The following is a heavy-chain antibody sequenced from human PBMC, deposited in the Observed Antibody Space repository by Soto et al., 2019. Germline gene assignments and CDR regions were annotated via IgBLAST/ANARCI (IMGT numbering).Heavy chain of an antibody. J-gene: IGHJ4*02. CDR1: GFTFSDYT. Sequence: GGSLRLSCAVSGFTFSDYTMNWVRQTPGMGLEWVSSITSSSKYILYADSVRGRFTVSRDNAKNSLYLQMHSLRAEDTATYYCMRDFCSGSTCYPWSDSWGQGTLVTVSS. D-gene: IGHD2-15*01. V-gene: IGHV3-21*01. CDR3: MRDFCSGSTCYPWSDS. CDR2: ITSSSKYI.